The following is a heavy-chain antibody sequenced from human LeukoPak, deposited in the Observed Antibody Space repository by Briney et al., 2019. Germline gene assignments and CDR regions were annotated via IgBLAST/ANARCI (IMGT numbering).Heavy chain of an antibody. J-gene: IGHJ6*02. CDR3: ARVAFGLYVMDV. Sequence: GGSLRFSCAASRFTFSSYAMSWVRQAPGKGLEWVSSISSDSNYIYYADSLKGRFTISRDNAKNSLYLQMISLRAEDTAVYYCARVAFGLYVMDVWGQGTTVTVSS. CDR1: RFTFSSYA. CDR2: ISSDSNYI. D-gene: IGHD3-16*01. V-gene: IGHV3-21*01.